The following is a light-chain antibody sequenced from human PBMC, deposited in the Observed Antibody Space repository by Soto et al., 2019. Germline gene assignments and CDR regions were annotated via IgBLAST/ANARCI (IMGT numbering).Light chain of an antibody. CDR1: SIDVGGYNY. CDR3: SSYAGNKNV. CDR2: EVS. V-gene: IGLV2-8*01. J-gene: IGLJ1*01. Sequence: QSVLNQPPSASGSPGQSVTISCTGTSIDVGGYNYVSWYQQHPGKAPKLMIYEVSKRPSGVPDRFSGSKSGNTASLTVSGLQAEDEADYCCSSYAGNKNVFGTGTKVPVL.